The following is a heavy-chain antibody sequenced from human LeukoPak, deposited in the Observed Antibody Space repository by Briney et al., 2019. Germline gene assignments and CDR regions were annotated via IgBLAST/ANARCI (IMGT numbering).Heavy chain of an antibody. CDR3: ARGGYCSSTSCLNWFDP. D-gene: IGHD2-2*01. J-gene: IGHJ5*02. CDR1: GGSMRNYY. V-gene: IGHV4-59*01. CDR2: IYSSGST. Sequence: SETLSLTCTVSGGSMRNYYWSWIRQPPGKGLEWIGYIYSSGSTNYNPSLESRVTISVDTSKNQFSLKLSSVTAADTAVYYCARGGYCSSTSCLNWFDPWGQGTLVTVSS.